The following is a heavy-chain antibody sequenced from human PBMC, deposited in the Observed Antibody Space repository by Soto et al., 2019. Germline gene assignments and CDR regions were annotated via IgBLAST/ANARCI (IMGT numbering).Heavy chain of an antibody. CDR1: GFILSSYW. D-gene: IGHD3-3*01. CDR3: ASNIFYDFWSGYYAFDI. Sequence: EVQLVESGGDFVQPGGSLRLSCVASGFILSSYWMSWVRQAPGKGLEWVANIKPDGSGKHYVDSVKGRFTISRENAKNSLYLQMNSLRAEDTAVYYCASNIFYDFWSGYYAFDIWGRGTMVTVSS. V-gene: IGHV3-7*01. J-gene: IGHJ3*02. CDR2: IKPDGSGK.